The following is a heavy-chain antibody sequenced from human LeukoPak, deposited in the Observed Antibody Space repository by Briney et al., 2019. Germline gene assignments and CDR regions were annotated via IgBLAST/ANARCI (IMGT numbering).Heavy chain of an antibody. J-gene: IGHJ4*02. CDR3: AKGGLRVTDY. D-gene: IGHD5/OR15-5a*01. V-gene: IGHV3-48*01. CDR2: ISSSSSPI. Sequence: PGGSLRLSCAASGFTFSSYSMNWVRQAPGKGLEWVSYISSSSSPIYADSVKGRFTISRDNAKNSLYLQMNSLRAEDTAVYYCAKGGLRVTDYWGQGTLVTVSS. CDR1: GFTFSSYS.